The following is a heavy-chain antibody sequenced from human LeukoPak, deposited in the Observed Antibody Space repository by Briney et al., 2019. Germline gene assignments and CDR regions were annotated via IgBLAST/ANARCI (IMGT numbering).Heavy chain of an antibody. V-gene: IGHV5-51*01. Sequence: PGESLKISCKGSGYSFTSYWIGWVRQMPGKGLEWMGIIYPGDSDTRYSPSFQGQVTISADKSISTAYLQWSSLKASDTAMYYCARRYCSGGSCYPGDHFDYWGQGTLVTVSS. CDR1: GYSFTSYW. D-gene: IGHD2-15*01. J-gene: IGHJ4*02. CDR2: IYPGDSDT. CDR3: ARRYCSGGSCYPGDHFDY.